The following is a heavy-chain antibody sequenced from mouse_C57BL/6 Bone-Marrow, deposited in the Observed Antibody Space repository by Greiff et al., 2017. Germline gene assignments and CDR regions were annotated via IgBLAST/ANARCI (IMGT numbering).Heavy chain of an antibody. CDR1: GFTFSSYA. J-gene: IGHJ3*01. V-gene: IGHV5-4*03. Sequence: EVKLVESGGGLVKPGGSLKLSCAASGFTFSSYAMSWVRQTPEKRLEWVATISDGGSYTYYPDNVKGRFTISRDNAKNNLYLQMSHLKSEDTAMYYCARLPRGGFAYWGQGTLVTVSA. CDR3: ARLPRGGFAY. D-gene: IGHD3-3*01. CDR2: ISDGGSYT.